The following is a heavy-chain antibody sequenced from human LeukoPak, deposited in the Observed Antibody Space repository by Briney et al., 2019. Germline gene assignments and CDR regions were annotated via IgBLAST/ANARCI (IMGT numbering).Heavy chain of an antibody. D-gene: IGHD3-3*01. CDR1: GYTFTSYG. J-gene: IGHJ4*02. Sequence: GASVKVSCKASGYTFTSYGISWVRQAPGQGLEWMGWISAYNGNTNYAQKLQGRVTMTTDTSTSTAYMELRSLRSDDTAVYYCASQNPLYYDFWSGRQYEYYFDYWGQGTLVTVSS. CDR3: ASQNPLYYDFWSGRQYEYYFDY. CDR2: ISAYNGNT. V-gene: IGHV1-18*01.